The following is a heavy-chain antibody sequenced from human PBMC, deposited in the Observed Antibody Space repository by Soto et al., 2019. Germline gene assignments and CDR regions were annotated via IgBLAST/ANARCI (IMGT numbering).Heavy chain of an antibody. V-gene: IGHV3-48*04. CDR2: INRDSTII. CDR3: AKASVVPAAIAPYYYYYGMDV. CDR1: GFSFSTHY. J-gene: IGHJ6*02. D-gene: IGHD2-2*02. Sequence: GGSLRLSCAASGFSFSTHYMNWVRQSPGKGLEWVSSINRDSTIIYYADSVKGRFTISRDNSKNSLYLQMNSLRTEDTALYYCAKASVVPAAIAPYYYYYGMDVWGQGTTVTVSS.